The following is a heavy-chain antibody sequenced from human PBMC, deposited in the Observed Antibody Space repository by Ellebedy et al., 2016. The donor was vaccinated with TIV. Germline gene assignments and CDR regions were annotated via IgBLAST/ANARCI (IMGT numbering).Heavy chain of an antibody. J-gene: IGHJ2*01. D-gene: IGHD2-15*01. CDR2: IYTSGT. CDR3: ARDHGGSYWYFEL. V-gene: IGHV4-4*07. CDR1: GGSISSYY. Sequence: PSETLSLTCTVSGGSISSYYWSWIRQPAGKGLEWIGRIYTSGTNYNPSLKSRVTMSVDTSKNQFSLNLRSVIAADTAVYYCARDHGGSYWYFELWGRGTLVTVSS.